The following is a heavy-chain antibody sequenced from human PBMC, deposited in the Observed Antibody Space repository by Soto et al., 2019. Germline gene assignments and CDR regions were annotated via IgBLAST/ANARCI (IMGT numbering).Heavy chain of an antibody. CDR3: ARRQSSSWYGL. CDR1: GGSISSSSYY. D-gene: IGHD6-13*01. V-gene: IGHV4-39*01. Sequence: SETLSLTCTVSGGSISSSSYYWGWIRQPPEKGLKWIGSIYYSGSTYYNPSLKSRVTISVDTSKNKFSLTLSSVTAADTAVYKCARRQSSSWYGLWGQGTLVTVAS. J-gene: IGHJ4*02. CDR2: IYYSGST.